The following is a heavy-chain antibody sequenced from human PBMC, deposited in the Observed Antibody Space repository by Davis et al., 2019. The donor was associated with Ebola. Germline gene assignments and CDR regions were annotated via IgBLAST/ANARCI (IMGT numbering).Heavy chain of an antibody. V-gene: IGHV3-9*02. D-gene: IGHD3-10*01. CDR1: GFTSDDYA. CDR2: ISWNSCSI. J-gene: IGHJ6*02. CDR3: AKDTRGSGSYYKDYYYGMDV. Sequence: SLNISCAASGFTSDDYAMHWVRQAPAKGLAWVSGISWNSCSIGYPDSVKGRITISSDNTKNSLYLQMNSLRAKDTALYYCAKDTRGSGSYYKDYYYGMDVWGQGTTVTVSS.